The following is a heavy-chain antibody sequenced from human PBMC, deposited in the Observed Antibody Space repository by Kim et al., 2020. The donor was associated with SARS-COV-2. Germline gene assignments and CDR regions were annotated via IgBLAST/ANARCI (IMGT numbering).Heavy chain of an antibody. J-gene: IGHJ4*01. CDR3: ARHERSSSRYGETDY. D-gene: IGHD6-13*01. CDR1: GGSISSILYY. V-gene: IGHV4-39*01. Sequence: SETLSLTCTVSGGSISSILYYWGWIRQPPGKGLEWIGTIYYSGTTSYNPSLKSRVTISLDTSRNQFSLNLSSATAADTAVYYCARHERSSSRYGETDYWG. CDR2: IYYSGTT.